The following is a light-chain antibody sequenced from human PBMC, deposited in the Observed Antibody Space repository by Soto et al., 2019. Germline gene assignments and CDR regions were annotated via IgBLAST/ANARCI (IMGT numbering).Light chain of an antibody. CDR2: AAS. J-gene: IGKJ4*01. CDR3: QQSFSMPLT. CDR1: QSITSY. V-gene: IGKV1-39*01. Sequence: DIQMTQSPSSLSASVGDGVTITCRTSQSITSYLNWYQQKPGEAPKLLIYAASSLQSGVPSRFSGSGSGSDFTLTISSLQPEDPATYYCQQSFSMPLTFGGGTKVDIK.